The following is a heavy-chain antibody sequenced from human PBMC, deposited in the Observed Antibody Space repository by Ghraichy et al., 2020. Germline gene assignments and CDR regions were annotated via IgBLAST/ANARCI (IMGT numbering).Heavy chain of an antibody. CDR3: ARATNPNFYSYYAMDV. Sequence: SETLSLTCTVSGGSVSSVSYSWIWIRQPPGKGLEWIGYVHYRGSTNYNPSLRSRPTVSVDTSKNQISLNLRSVTAADAAVYYFARATNPNFYSYYAMDVWGQGTTVTVSS. J-gene: IGHJ6*02. CDR1: GGSVSSVSYS. CDR2: VHYRGST. V-gene: IGHV4-61*01. D-gene: IGHD2-8*01.